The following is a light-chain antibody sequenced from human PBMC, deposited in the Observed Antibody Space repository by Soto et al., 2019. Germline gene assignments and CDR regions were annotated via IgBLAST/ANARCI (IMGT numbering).Light chain of an antibody. CDR2: RND. CDR1: SSNIGSNY. Sequence: QAVVTQPPSASGTPGQRVTISCSGSSSNIGSNYVYWYQQVPGTAPKLLIYRNDQRPSGVPDRFSGSKSGTSASLAISGLRSEDEADYYCAAWDDSLRGWVFGGGTQLTVL. J-gene: IGLJ3*02. CDR3: AAWDDSLRGWV. V-gene: IGLV1-47*01.